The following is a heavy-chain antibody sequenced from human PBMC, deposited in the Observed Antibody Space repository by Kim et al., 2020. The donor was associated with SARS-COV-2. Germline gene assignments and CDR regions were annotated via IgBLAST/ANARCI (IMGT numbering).Heavy chain of an antibody. CDR1: GYTFTGYY. V-gene: IGHV1-2*02. CDR3: ARVPLYCRGGSCYDY. CDR2: INPNSGGT. D-gene: IGHD2-15*01. J-gene: IGHJ4*02. Sequence: ASVKVSCKAXGYTFTGYYMHWVRQAPGQGLEWMGWINPNSGGTNYAQKFQGRVTMTRDTSISTAYMELSRLRSDDTAVYYCARVPLYCRGGSCYDYWGQGTLVTVSS.